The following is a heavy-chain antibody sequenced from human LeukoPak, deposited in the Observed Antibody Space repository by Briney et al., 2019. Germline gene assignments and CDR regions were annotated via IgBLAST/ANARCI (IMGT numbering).Heavy chain of an antibody. V-gene: IGHV3-23*01. CDR3: ARDYGDYDAPFDYFDY. Sequence: TGGSLRLSCAASGFTFSSYAMSWVRQAPVKGLEWVSGISASGGSTYYADSVKGRFTISRDNSKNTLYLQMNSLRAEDTAVYYCARDYGDYDAPFDYFDYWGQGTLVTVSS. D-gene: IGHD4-17*01. CDR2: ISASGGST. CDR1: GFTFSSYA. J-gene: IGHJ4*02.